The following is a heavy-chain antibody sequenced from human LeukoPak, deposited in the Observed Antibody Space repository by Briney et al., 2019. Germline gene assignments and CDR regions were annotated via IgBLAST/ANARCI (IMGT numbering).Heavy chain of an antibody. J-gene: IGHJ4*02. CDR2: IYHSGST. CDR3: ARCIAVAGVYYFDY. D-gene: IGHD6-19*01. Sequence: SETLSLTCTVSGYSISSGYYWGWIRQPPGKGLEWIGSIYHSGSTYYNPSLKSRVTISVDTSKNQFSLKLSSVTAADTAVYYCARCIAVAGVYYFDYWGQGTLVTVSS. V-gene: IGHV4-38-2*02. CDR1: GYSISSGYY.